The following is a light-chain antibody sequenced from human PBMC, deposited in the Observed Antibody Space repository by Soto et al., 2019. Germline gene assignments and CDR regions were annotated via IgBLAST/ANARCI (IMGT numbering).Light chain of an antibody. J-gene: IGLJ1*01. Sequence: QSALTQPRSVSGSPGQSVTLSCTGTSSDVGGYNYVTWYQQYPGKAPKVMIYDVKTRTSGVHDRFSGSKSGNTASLTISGLQAEDEADYCCCAYAGDYTFVFGTGTKVTVL. V-gene: IGLV2-11*01. CDR1: SSDVGGYNY. CDR2: DVK. CDR3: CAYAGDYTFV.